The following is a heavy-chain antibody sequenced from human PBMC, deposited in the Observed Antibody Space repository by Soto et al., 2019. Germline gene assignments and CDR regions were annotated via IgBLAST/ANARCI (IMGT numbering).Heavy chain of an antibody. J-gene: IGHJ5*02. Sequence: HGESLKISCKGSGYSFASYWIGWVRQMPGKGLEWMGIIYPGDSDTRYSPSFQGQVTISADKSISTAYLQWSSLKASDTAMYYCARTSTTLYNWFDPWGQGTLVTVSS. D-gene: IGHD1-7*01. CDR1: GYSFASYW. CDR3: ARTSTTLYNWFDP. CDR2: IYPGDSDT. V-gene: IGHV5-51*01.